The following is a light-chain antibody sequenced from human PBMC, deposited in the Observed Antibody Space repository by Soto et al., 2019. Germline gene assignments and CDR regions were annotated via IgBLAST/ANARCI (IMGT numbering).Light chain of an antibody. CDR1: QGISNY. CDR3: QKYNSAPWT. V-gene: IGKV1-27*01. Sequence: DIQMTQSPSSLSASVGDRVIITCRVSQGISNYLAWYQQKPGKVPKLLIYAASTLQSGVPSRFSGSGSGTDFTLTISSLQPEDVATYYCQKYNSAPWTFGQGTKVEIK. J-gene: IGKJ1*01. CDR2: AAS.